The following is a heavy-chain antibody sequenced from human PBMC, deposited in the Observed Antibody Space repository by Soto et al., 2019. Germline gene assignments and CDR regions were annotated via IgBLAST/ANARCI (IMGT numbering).Heavy chain of an antibody. Sequence: EVQLLESGRGLVQPGGSLRLSCVASEFAFSTSAMNWVRQAPGQGLEWVSAISGSGSYTYYADSVKGRFTISRDNSKSSLYLYLTRLRAEDTAFYYCARALYCSPTCCNYYYYGLDVWGQGNTVTVSS. CDR2: ISGSGSYT. J-gene: IGHJ6*02. CDR1: EFAFSTSA. D-gene: IGHD2-2*01. CDR3: ARALYCSPTCCNYYYYGLDV. V-gene: IGHV3-23*01.